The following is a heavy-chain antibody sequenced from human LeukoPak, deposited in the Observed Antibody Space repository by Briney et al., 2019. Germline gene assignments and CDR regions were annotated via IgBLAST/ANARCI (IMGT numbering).Heavy chain of an antibody. V-gene: IGHV1-8*01. CDR1: GYTFTSYD. D-gene: IGHD2-8*01. Sequence: ASVKVSCKASGYTFTSYDINWVRQATGQGLGWMGWMNPNSGNTGYAQKFQGRVTMTRNTSISTAYMELSSLRSEDTAVYYCARALGYCTNGVCPNHDAFDIWGQGTMVTVSS. CDR3: ARALGYCTNGVCPNHDAFDI. J-gene: IGHJ3*02. CDR2: MNPNSGNT.